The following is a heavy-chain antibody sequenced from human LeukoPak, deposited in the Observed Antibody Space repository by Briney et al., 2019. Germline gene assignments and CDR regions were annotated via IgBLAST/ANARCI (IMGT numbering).Heavy chain of an antibody. V-gene: IGHV4-4*02. CDR1: GGSISSSNW. D-gene: IGHD5-24*01. CDR3: ARDFGNGDGYAFDV. CDR2: IYHSGST. J-gene: IGHJ3*01. Sequence: SETLSLTCAVSGGSISSSNWWSWVRQPPGKGLEWIGEIYHSGSTNYNPSLKSRVTISVDKSKNQFSLKLSSVTAADTAVYYCARDFGNGDGYAFDVWGQGTMVTVSS.